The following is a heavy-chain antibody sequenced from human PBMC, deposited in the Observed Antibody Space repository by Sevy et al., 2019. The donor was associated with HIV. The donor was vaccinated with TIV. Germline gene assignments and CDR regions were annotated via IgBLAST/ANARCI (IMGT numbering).Heavy chain of an antibody. CDR1: GFTFSSYA. D-gene: IGHD3-22*01. J-gene: IGHJ4*02. CDR2: ISYDGSNK. CDR3: ARGRGPLYYDSSGSLAYYFDY. Sequence: GGSLRLSCAASGFTFSSYAMHWVRQAPGKGLEWVAVISYDGSNKYYADSVKGRFTISRDNSKNTLNLQMNSLRAEDTAVYYCARGRGPLYYDSSGSLAYYFDYWGQGTLVTVSS. V-gene: IGHV3-30-3*01.